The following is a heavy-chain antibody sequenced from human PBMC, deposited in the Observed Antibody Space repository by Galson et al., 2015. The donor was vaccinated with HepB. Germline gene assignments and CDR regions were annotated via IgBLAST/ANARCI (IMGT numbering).Heavy chain of an antibody. CDR2: IYYSGST. CDR1: GGSISSSSYY. CDR3: ARPGGLGYCSGGSCSNNWFDP. D-gene: IGHD2-15*01. V-gene: IGHV4-39*01. Sequence: ETLSLTCTVSGGSISSSSYYWGWIRQPPGKGLEWIGSIYYSGSTYYNPSLKSRVTISVDTSKNQFSLKLSSVTAADTAVYYCARPGGLGYCSGGSCSNNWFDPWGQGTLVTVSS. J-gene: IGHJ5*02.